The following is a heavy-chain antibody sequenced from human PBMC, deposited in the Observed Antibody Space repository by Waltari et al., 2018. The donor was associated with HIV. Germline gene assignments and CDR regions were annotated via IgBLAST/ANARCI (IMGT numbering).Heavy chain of an antibody. CDR3: AREGLAYCGGDCPSPFDY. D-gene: IGHD2-21*02. CDR2: INPSGGST. CDR1: GYTFTSYY. V-gene: IGHV1-46*03. Sequence: VQLVQSGAEVKKPGASVKVSCKASGYTFTSYYMHWVRQAPGQGLEWMGIINPSGGSTSYAQKFQGRVTMTRDTSTSTVYMELSSLRSEDTAVYYCAREGLAYCGGDCPSPFDYWGQGTLVTVSS. J-gene: IGHJ4*02.